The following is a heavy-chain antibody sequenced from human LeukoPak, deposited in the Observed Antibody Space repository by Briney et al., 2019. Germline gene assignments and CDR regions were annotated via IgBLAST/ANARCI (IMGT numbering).Heavy chain of an antibody. CDR3: ARGRPHGNDY. Sequence: GGSLRLSCAASGFTFSSYWMNWARQAPGKGLVWVSRIASDGSSTTYADSVKGRFSISRGNAKNTLYLQMSSLRVEDTAVYYCARGRPHGNDYWGQGTLVTVSS. D-gene: IGHD4-23*01. V-gene: IGHV3-74*01. CDR1: GFTFSSYW. J-gene: IGHJ4*02. CDR2: IASDGSST.